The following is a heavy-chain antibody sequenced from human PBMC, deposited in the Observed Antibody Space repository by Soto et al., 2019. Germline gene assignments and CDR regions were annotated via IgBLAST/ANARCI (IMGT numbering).Heavy chain of an antibody. CDR1: GGSISSGDYY. CDR3: ARDRGTGGGDSGRYTFDF. D-gene: IGHD2-21*02. J-gene: IGHJ4*02. Sequence: PSETLSLTCTVSGGSISSGDYYWSWIRQPPGKGLEWIGYFHNSGNTYYNPSLRSRATISVDTSKNQFSLKLSSVTAADTAVYYCARDRGTGGGDSGRYTFDFWGRGTLVTVSS. V-gene: IGHV4-30-4*01. CDR2: FHNSGNT.